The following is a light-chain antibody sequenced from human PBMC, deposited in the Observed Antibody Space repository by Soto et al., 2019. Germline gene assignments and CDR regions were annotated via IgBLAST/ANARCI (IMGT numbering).Light chain of an antibody. V-gene: IGKV1-33*01. J-gene: IGKJ4*01. CDR3: QQYDTLPLT. CDR2: DAS. Sequence: QIIPYPCSLSASGGGGVIGSRRAIQDISNYLNWYQQKPGKAPKLLIYDASNLETGVPSRFSGSGSGTDFTFTLRSLQPEDTATHYCQQYDTLPLTFGGGTKVDIK. CDR1: QDISNY.